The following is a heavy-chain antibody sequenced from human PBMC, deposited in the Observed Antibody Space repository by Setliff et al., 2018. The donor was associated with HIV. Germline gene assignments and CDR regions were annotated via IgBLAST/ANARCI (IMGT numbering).Heavy chain of an antibody. D-gene: IGHD6-19*01. V-gene: IGHV1-24*01. CDR2: FDPEDGNT. J-gene: IGHJ3*02. CDR3: ATVSHTNVAAHDAFDI. CDR1: GYTFTVYY. Sequence: GASVKVSCKASGYTFTVYYIHWVRQAPGQGLEWMGGFDPEDGNTIYAQKFQGRVTMTADTSTDTAYMELSSLRSEDTAVYYCATVSHTNVAAHDAFDIWGQGTMVTVSS.